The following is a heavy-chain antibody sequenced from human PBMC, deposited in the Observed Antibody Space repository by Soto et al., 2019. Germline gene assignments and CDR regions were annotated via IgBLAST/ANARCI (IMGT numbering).Heavy chain of an antibody. D-gene: IGHD2-15*01. CDR3: ARGRGYCSGGSCQGFDY. V-gene: IGHV4-4*02. Sequence: QVQLQESGPGLVKPSGTLSLTCAVSSGSISSSNWWSWVRQPPGKGLEWIGEIYHSGSTNYNPSLKSRVTISVDKSKNQFSLKLSSVTAADTAVYYCARGRGYCSGGSCQGFDYWGQGTLVTVSS. CDR2: IYHSGST. J-gene: IGHJ4*02. CDR1: SGSISSSNW.